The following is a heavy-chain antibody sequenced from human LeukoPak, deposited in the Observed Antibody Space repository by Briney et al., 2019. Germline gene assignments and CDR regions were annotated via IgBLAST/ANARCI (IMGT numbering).Heavy chain of an antibody. CDR2: ISGRSDNT. CDR3: AKWRIFDVVISYCDSDF. V-gene: IGHV3-23*01. J-gene: IGHJ4*02. CDR1: GFIFSNYA. D-gene: IGHD3-3*01. Sequence: GGSLRLSCAASGFIFSNYAIYWVSQAPGKGLEWVSAISGRSDNTYYADSVKGRFTLSRDSSKNTLYLQMNSLRADDTAVYYCAKWRIFDVVISYCDSDFWGQGTLVTVSS.